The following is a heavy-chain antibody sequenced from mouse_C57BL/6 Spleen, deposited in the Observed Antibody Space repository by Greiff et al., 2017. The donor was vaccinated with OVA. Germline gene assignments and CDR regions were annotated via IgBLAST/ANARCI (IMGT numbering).Heavy chain of an antibody. CDR2: ISDGGSYT. J-gene: IGHJ2*01. V-gene: IGHV5-4*01. CDR3: ARESSGYPFLDY. CDR1: GFTFSSYA. Sequence: DVMLVESGGGLVKPGGSLKLSCAASGFTFSSYAMSWVRQTPEKRLEWVATISDGGSYTYYPDNVKGRFTISRDNAKNNLYLQMSHLKSEDTAMYYCARESSGYPFLDYWGQGTTLTVSS. D-gene: IGHD3-2*02.